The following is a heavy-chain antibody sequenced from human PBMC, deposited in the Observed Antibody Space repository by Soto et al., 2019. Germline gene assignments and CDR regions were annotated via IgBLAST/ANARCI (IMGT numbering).Heavy chain of an antibody. D-gene: IGHD5-12*01. CDR2: ISWDGGST. CDR3: AKSSGYSGYDLDY. Sequence: EVQLVESGGVVVQPGGSLRLSCAASGFTFDDYTMHWVRQAPGKGLEWVSLISWDGGSTYYADSVKGRFTISRDNSKNTLYLQMNSLRTEDTALYYCAKSSGYSGYDLDYWGQGTLVTVSS. CDR1: GFTFDDYT. V-gene: IGHV3-43*01. J-gene: IGHJ4*02.